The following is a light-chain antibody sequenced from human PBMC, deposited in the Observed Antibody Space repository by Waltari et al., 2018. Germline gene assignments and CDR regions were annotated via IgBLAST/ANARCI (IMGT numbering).Light chain of an antibody. J-gene: IGKJ5*01. CDR2: DAS. Sequence: DIQMTQSPSSLSASVGDRVTITCQASQGISKSLNWYQQKPGKVPKLLNYDASNLERGVPSRFSGSGSGTDFTFTISGLQPEDIATYYCQQYENIPITFGQGTRLEIK. CDR3: QQYENIPIT. V-gene: IGKV1-33*01. CDR1: QGISKS.